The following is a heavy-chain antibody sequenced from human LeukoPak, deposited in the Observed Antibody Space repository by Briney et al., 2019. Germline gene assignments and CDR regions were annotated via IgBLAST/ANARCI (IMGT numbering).Heavy chain of an antibody. V-gene: IGHV4-39*01. J-gene: IGHJ4*01. CDR3: ASDTTGLSFCL. CDR1: GGSISSSSYY. Sequence: SETLSLTCTVSGGSISSSSYYWGWIRQPPGKGLEWIGCIYYSGSTYYNSSLKSRIAISVDTSKNQFSLELTSVTAAYTAVHYCASDTTGLSFCLWGHGALVTVSP. D-gene: IGHD3-9*01. CDR2: IYYSGST.